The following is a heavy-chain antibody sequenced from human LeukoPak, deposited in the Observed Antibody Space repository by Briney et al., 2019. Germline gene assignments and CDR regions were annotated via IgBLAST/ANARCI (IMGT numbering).Heavy chain of an antibody. CDR3: ARAKGSGWYGGRYYFDY. D-gene: IGHD6-19*01. CDR2: INHSGST. V-gene: IGHV4-34*01. Sequence: SETLSLTCAVYGGPFSGYYWSWIRQPPGKGLEWIGEINHSGSTNYNPSLKSRVTISVDTSKNQFSLKLSSVTAADTAVYYCARAKGSGWYGGRYYFDYWGQGTLVTVSS. CDR1: GGPFSGYY. J-gene: IGHJ4*02.